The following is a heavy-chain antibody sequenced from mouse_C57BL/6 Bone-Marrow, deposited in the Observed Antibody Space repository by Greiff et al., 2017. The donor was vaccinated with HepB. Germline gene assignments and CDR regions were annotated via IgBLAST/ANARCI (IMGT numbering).Heavy chain of an antibody. J-gene: IGHJ1*03. Sequence: EVKLMESGGGLVQPGGSLSLSCAASGFTFTDYYMSWVRQPPGKALEWLGFIRNKANGYTTEYSASVKGRFTISRDNSQSILYLQMNALRAEDSATYYCARYKYGNYFYWYFDVWGTGSTVTVSS. D-gene: IGHD2-10*02. V-gene: IGHV7-3*01. CDR1: GFTFTDYY. CDR3: ARYKYGNYFYWYFDV. CDR2: IRNKANGYTT.